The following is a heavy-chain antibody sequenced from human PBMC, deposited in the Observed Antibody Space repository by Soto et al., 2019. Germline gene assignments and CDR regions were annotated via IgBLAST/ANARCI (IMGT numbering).Heavy chain of an antibody. CDR2: INPNSGGT. V-gene: IGHV1-2*02. CDR3: ARGPSIAARLGYFDY. Sequence: ASVKVSCKASGYTFTGYYMHWVRQAPGQGLEWMGWINPNSGGTNYAQKFQGRVTMTRDTSISTAYMELSRLRSDDTAVYYCARGPSIAARLGYFDYWRQGTLVPGSS. J-gene: IGHJ4*02. CDR1: GYTFTGYY. D-gene: IGHD6-6*01.